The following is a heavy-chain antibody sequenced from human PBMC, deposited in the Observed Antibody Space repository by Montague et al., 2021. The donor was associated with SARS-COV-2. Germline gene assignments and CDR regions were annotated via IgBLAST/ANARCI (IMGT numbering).Heavy chain of an antibody. V-gene: IGHV3-53*01. Sequence: SLRLSCAASGFTVSSNYMTWVRQAPGKGLEWVSVIYSGGTTSYADSVKGRFTISRDNSKNTLNLRMNSLRAEDTAVYYCARGSGWFLEEHYFDYWGQGTLVTVSS. CDR3: ARGSGWFLEEHYFDY. D-gene: IGHD6-19*01. J-gene: IGHJ4*02. CDR1: GFTVSSNY. CDR2: IYSGGTT.